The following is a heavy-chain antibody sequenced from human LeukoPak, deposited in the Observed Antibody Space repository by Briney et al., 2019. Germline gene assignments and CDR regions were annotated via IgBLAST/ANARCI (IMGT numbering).Heavy chain of an antibody. D-gene: IGHD2-21*01. V-gene: IGHV4-30-4*08. Sequence: KPSQTLSLTCTVSGASISSGDYYWSWIRQPPGKGLECIGYIYYSGTTYYNPSLKSRITISVDTSKNQFSLKLSSVTAADTAVYYCARDDQFRWFDYWGQGTLVTVSS. CDR1: GASISSGDYY. CDR2: IYYSGTT. CDR3: ARDDQFRWFDY. J-gene: IGHJ4*02.